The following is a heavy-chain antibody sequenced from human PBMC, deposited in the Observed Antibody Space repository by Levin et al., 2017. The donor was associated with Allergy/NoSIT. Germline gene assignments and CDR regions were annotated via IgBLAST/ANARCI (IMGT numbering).Heavy chain of an antibody. J-gene: IGHJ6*02. V-gene: IGHV3-30*18. CDR3: AKDFALASAGYYYGMDV. D-gene: IGHD3-10*01. Sequence: GGSLRLSCAASGFTFSSYGMHWVRQAPGKGLEWVAVISYDGSNKYYADSVKGRFTISRDNSKNTLYLQMNSLRAEDTAVYYCAKDFALASAGYYYGMDVWGQGTTVTVSS. CDR1: GFTFSSYG. CDR2: ISYDGSNK.